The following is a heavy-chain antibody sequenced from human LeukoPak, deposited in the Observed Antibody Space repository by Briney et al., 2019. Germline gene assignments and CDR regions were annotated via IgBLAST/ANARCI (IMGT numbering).Heavy chain of an antibody. CDR1: GVSINNNHYY. D-gene: IGHD4-17*01. Sequence: PSETLSLTCTVSGVSINNNHYYWGWVRQPPGKGLEWIGNIFYTGATYYNPSLKSRVTMSVDTSKNQFSLQLTSVTAADTAVYFCATDLYGDFDGYWGQGTLVTVSS. CDR2: IFYTGAT. V-gene: IGHV4-39*01. J-gene: IGHJ4*02. CDR3: ATDLYGDFDGY.